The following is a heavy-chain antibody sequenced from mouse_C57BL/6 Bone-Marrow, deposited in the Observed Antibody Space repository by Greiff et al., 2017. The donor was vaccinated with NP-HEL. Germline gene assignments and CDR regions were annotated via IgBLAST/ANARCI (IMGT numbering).Heavy chain of an antibody. CDR2: IYPGSGNT. CDR3: ARWLLRGFFFDY. J-gene: IGHJ2*01. D-gene: IGHD2-3*01. CDR1: GYSFTSYY. Sequence: VQLVESGPELVKPGASVKISCKASGYSFTSYYIHWVKQRPGQGLEWIGWIYPGSGNTKYNEKFKGKATLTADTSSSTAYMQLSSLTSEDSAVYYCARWLLRGFFFDYWGQGTTLTVSS. V-gene: IGHV1-66*01.